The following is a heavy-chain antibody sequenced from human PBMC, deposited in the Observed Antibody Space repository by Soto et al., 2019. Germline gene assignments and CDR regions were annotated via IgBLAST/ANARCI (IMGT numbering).Heavy chain of an antibody. V-gene: IGHV4-39*01. CDR2: IYYTGTS. Sequence: QLQLQESGPGLVKPSETLSLTCTVSGGSISNSSYYWGWIRQPPGKGLEWIGHIYYTGTSYSNPSLKGRVTLSVDTSKNQFSLKLNSMTAADTAVFYCTRLPRRWLSSDSWGQGTLVTVSS. CDR3: TRLPRRWLSSDS. J-gene: IGHJ4*02. CDR1: GGSISNSSYY. D-gene: IGHD5-12*01.